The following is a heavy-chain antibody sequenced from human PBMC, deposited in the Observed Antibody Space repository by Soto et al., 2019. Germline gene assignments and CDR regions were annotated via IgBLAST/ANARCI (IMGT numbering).Heavy chain of an antibody. CDR3: ATANTAMDYYYGMDV. Sequence: ASVKVSCKASGYTFTSYAMHWVRQAPGQRLEWMGWINAGNGNTKYSQKFQGRVTITRDTSASTAYMELSSLRSEDTAVYYCATANTAMDYYYGMDVWGQGTTVTVSS. CDR1: GYTFTSYA. J-gene: IGHJ6*02. CDR2: INAGNGNT. D-gene: IGHD5-18*01. V-gene: IGHV1-3*01.